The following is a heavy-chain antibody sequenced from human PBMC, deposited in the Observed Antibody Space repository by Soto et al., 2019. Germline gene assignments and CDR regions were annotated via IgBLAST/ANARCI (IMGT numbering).Heavy chain of an antibody. J-gene: IGHJ6*02. CDR3: ARALLEGWNYRHYYYGMDV. CDR2: IIPIFGTA. D-gene: IGHD1-7*01. CDR1: GVTFSRYA. Sequence: SVKVSCKACGVTFSRYAISWVRQAPGQGLEWMGGIIPIFGTANYAQKFQGRVTITADESTSTAYMELSSLRSEDTAVYYCARALLEGWNYRHYYYGMDVWRQGTTVTVSS. V-gene: IGHV1-69*13.